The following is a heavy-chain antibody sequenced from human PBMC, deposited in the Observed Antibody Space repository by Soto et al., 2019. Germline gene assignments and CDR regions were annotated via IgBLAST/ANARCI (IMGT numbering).Heavy chain of an antibody. CDR3: AKPIVATLWYYYGMDV. Sequence: HPGGSLRLSCAASGFTFSSYAMSWVRQAPGKGLEWVSAISGSGGSTYYADSVKGRFTISRDNSKNTLYLQMNSLRAEDTAVYYCAKPIVATLWYYYGMDVWGQGTTVTVSS. J-gene: IGHJ6*02. D-gene: IGHD5-12*01. CDR2: ISGSGGST. CDR1: GFTFSSYA. V-gene: IGHV3-23*01.